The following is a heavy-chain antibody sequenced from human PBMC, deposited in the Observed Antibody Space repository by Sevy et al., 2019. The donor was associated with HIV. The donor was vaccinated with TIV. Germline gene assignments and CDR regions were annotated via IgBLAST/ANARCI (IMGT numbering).Heavy chain of an antibody. V-gene: IGHV3-23*01. D-gene: IGHD6-13*01. Sequence: GGSLRLSCVVSGYSFSSYAISWVRQAPGKGLEWVSTINGRGGSKYYADSMKGRFTISRDNPKNKLFLQMINLRVDDTAIYYCARHSPRIAAAASAFYDNWGQGTLVTVSS. J-gene: IGHJ4*02. CDR1: GYSFSSYA. CDR2: INGRGGSK. CDR3: ARHSPRIAAAASAFYDN.